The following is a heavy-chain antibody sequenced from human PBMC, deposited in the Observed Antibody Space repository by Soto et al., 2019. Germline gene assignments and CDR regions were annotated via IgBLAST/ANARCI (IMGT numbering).Heavy chain of an antibody. CDR1: GGSISSGDYY. CDR2: IYYSGST. J-gene: IGHJ4*02. CDR3: ARAVVFDPVGFDY. Sequence: QVQLQESGPGLVKPSQTLSLTCTVSGGSISSGDYYWSWIRQPPGKGLEWIGYIYYSGSTYYNQSLKSRVTISVDTSKNQFSLKLSSVTAADTAVYYCARAVVFDPVGFDYWGQGTLVTVSS. V-gene: IGHV4-30-4*01. D-gene: IGHD2-15*01.